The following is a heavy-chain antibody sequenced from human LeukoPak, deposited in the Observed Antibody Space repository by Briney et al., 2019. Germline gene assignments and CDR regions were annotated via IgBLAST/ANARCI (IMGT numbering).Heavy chain of an antibody. Sequence: SQTLSLTCAISGDSVSSNSAAWNWIRQPPSRGLEWLGRTYYRSKWYNDYAVSVKSRITINPDTSKNQFSLRLSSVTPEDTAVYYCTQGRYNAFDIWGQGTMVTVSS. D-gene: IGHD1-14*01. CDR1: GDSVSSNSAA. V-gene: IGHV6-1*01. J-gene: IGHJ3*02. CDR3: TQGRYNAFDI. CDR2: TYYRSKWYN.